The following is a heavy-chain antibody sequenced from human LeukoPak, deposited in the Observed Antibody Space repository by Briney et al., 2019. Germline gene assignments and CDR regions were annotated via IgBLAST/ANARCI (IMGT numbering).Heavy chain of an antibody. Sequence: KPSETPSLTCTVSGGSISSYYWSWIRQPPGKGLEWIGYIYYSGSTNYNPSLKRRVTISVDTSKNQFSLKLSSVTAADTAVYYCARSMAQLDAFDYWGQGTLVTVSS. V-gene: IGHV4-59*01. CDR3: ARSMAQLDAFDY. J-gene: IGHJ4*02. CDR2: IYYSGST. D-gene: IGHD6-6*01. CDR1: GGSISSYY.